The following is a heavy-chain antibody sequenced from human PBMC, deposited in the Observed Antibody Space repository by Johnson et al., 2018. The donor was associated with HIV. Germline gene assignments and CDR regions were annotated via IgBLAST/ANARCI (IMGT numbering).Heavy chain of an antibody. CDR1: GFTFISSA. Sequence: VQLVESGGGVVQPGRSLRLSCAASGFTFISSAMHWVRQAPCKGLQSVPVIYSGGSTYYSAPVTGRFTISRDNSKNTLYLQMNSLRAEDTAVYYCARDRGQWLLGMSDAFDIWGQGTMVTVSS. D-gene: IGHD3-22*01. J-gene: IGHJ3*02. V-gene: IGHV3-66*01. CDR2: IYSGGST. CDR3: ARDRGQWLLGMSDAFDI.